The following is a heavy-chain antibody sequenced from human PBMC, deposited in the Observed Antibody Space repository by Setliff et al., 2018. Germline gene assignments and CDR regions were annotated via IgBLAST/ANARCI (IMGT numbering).Heavy chain of an antibody. J-gene: IGHJ6*03. V-gene: IGHV3-74*01. CDR2: INGDATIT. D-gene: IGHD7-27*01. CDR3: AALDWGENFYNVDV. CDR1: GFTFNKYW. Sequence: GESLTISCAVYGFTFNKYWMYWVRQAPGKGLEWVSRINGDATITNYADSVKGRFTISRDNARNALYLQMNSLRGEDTGVYFCAALDWGENFYNVDVWGKGTTVTVSS.